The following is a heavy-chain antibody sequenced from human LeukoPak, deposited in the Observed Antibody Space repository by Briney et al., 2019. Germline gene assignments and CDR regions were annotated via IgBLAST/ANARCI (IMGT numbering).Heavy chain of an antibody. CDR1: GGTFSSYA. D-gene: IGHD3-10*01. Sequence: SVKVSCKASGGTFSSYAISWVRQAPGQGLEWMGRIIPIFGTANYAQKFQGRVTITTDESTSTAYMELSSLRSEDTAVYYCAGDPPDYYGSGYEGDNWFDPWGQGTLVTVSS. V-gene: IGHV1-69*05. CDR2: IIPIFGTA. CDR3: AGDPPDYYGSGYEGDNWFDP. J-gene: IGHJ5*02.